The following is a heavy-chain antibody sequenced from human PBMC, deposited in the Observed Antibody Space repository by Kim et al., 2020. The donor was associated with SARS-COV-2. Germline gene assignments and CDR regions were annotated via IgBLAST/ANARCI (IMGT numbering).Heavy chain of an antibody. J-gene: IGHJ4*02. CDR2: ISGSGGST. V-gene: IGHV3-23*01. CDR1: GFTFSSYA. D-gene: IGHD3-16*01. CDR3: AKPTLIMITFGGVIDY. Sequence: GGSLRLSCAASGFTFSSYAMSWVRQAPGKGLEWVSAISGSGGSTYYADSVKGRFTISRDNSKNTLYLQMNSLRAEDTAVYYCAKPTLIMITFGGVIDYWGQGTLVTVSS.